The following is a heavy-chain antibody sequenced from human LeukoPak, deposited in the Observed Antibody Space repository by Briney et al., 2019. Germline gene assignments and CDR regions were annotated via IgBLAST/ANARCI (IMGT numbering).Heavy chain of an antibody. D-gene: IGHD6-13*01. J-gene: IGHJ4*02. Sequence: LRLSCAASGFTFDDYAMHWIRQPPGKGLEWIGYIYHSGSTYYNPSLKSRVTISVDRSKNQFSLKLSSVTAAGTAVYYCARGLAAANYFDYWGQGTLVTVSS. V-gene: IGHV4-30-2*01. CDR1: GFTFDDYA. CDR2: IYHSGST. CDR3: ARGLAAANYFDY.